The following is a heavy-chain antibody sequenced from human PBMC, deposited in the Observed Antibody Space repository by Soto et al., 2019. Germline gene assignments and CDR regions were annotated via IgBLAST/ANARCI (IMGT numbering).Heavy chain of an antibody. V-gene: IGHV4-31*03. CDR2: FYYSGTT. CDR3: ARRHDILTGSDSFDV. Sequence: QVQLQESGPGLVKPSQTLSLTCTLSGGSISSEGYYWTWIRQHPVKGLEWIGDFYYSGTTSYNPSLKSRLTISVDTSNNQFSLRLSSVTAADTAMYYCARRHDILTGSDSFDVWGRGTMVTVSS. CDR1: GGSISSEGYY. J-gene: IGHJ3*01. D-gene: IGHD3-9*01.